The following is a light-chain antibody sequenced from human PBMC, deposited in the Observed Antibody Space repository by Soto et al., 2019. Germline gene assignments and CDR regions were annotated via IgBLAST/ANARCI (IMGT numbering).Light chain of an antibody. CDR2: KAS. V-gene: IGKV1-5*03. Sequence: DIQMTQSPSTLSASVGVRVTITCRASQSISSWLAWYQQKPWKAAKLLIYKASSLKIGVPSRSSGSGAGTVFTLTISSLEPQDFEPYYCQQYNSYWKSGERTKVEIK. J-gene: IGKJ1*01. CDR1: QSISSW. CDR3: QQYNSYWK.